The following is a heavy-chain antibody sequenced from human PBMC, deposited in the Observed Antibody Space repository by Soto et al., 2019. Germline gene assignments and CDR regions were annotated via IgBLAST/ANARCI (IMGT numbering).Heavy chain of an antibody. V-gene: IGHV1-3*01. D-gene: IGHD3-16*01. CDR2: IIAGNCNT. CDR3: ARRGNTVCPQNRFDS. Sequence: ASVKVSCKASGYIFTTYAIHWVRQAPGQRLEWMGWIIAGNCNTKYSQRFQGRVTITRDTSASTAYMELSRLRSEDTAVYYCARRGNTVCPQNRFDSWGQGKLVTVSS. CDR1: GYIFTTYA. J-gene: IGHJ5*01.